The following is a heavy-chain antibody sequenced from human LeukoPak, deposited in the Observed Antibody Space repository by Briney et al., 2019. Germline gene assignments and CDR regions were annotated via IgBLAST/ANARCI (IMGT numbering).Heavy chain of an antibody. V-gene: IGHV1-18*01. D-gene: IGHD5-18*01. J-gene: IGHJ4*02. CDR1: RYSFPSHG. Sequence: GSVKVSCMASRYSFPSHGIGGVRQARAQGLEWMGWISGYNGNTNYAQKFQGRVTMTTDTSTSTAYMELRSLRSDDTAIYYCARQVDTTMALPDYWGQGTLVTVSS. CDR3: ARQVDTTMALPDY. CDR2: ISGYNGNT.